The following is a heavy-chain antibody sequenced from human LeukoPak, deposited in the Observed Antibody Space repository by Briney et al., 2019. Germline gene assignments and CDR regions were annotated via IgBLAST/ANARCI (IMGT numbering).Heavy chain of an antibody. D-gene: IGHD6-13*01. V-gene: IGHV4-39*01. CDR2: FCYSGST. CDR1: GGSISSSSYY. CDR3: ARVWYSSSWYLRYFDL. J-gene: IGHJ2*01. Sequence: KTSETLSLTCTVSGGSISSSSYYWGWIRQPPGKGLEWIESFCYSGSTYYNPSLKSRVTISVDTSKNQFSLKLSSVTAADTAVYYCARVWYSSSWYLRYFDLWGRGTLVTVSS.